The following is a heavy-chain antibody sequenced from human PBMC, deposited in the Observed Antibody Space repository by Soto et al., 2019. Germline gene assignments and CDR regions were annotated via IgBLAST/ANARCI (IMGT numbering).Heavy chain of an antibody. J-gene: IGHJ6*03. CDR2: INAGNGNT. Sequence: ASVKVSCKASGYTFTSYAMHWVRQAPGQRLEWMGWINAGNGNTKYSQKFQGRVTITRDTSASTAYMELSSLRSEDTAVYYCARDNYYYGSGSYYEYYYYMDGWGKGTTVTVSS. V-gene: IGHV1-3*01. CDR3: ARDNYYYGSGSYYEYYYYMDG. CDR1: GYTFTSYA. D-gene: IGHD3-10*01.